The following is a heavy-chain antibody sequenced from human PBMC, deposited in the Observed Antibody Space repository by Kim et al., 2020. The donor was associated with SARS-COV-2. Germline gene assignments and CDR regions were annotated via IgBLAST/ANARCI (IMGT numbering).Heavy chain of an antibody. J-gene: IGHJ5*02. V-gene: IGHV3-15*01. D-gene: IGHD3-10*01. Sequence: RFTISRDDSKNTLYLQMNSLKTEDTAVYYCTTDPLWFGEFRALFEFWFDPWGQGTLVTVSS. CDR3: TTDPLWFGEFRALFEFWFDP.